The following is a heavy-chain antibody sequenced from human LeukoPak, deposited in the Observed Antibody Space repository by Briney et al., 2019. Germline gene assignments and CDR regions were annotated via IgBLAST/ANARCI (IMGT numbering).Heavy chain of an antibody. D-gene: IGHD6-13*01. V-gene: IGHV4-59*01. J-gene: IGHJ6*02. CDR2: IYYSGST. CDR3: ARSPLSYSSSWYADYYYYYGMDV. Sequence: SETLSLTCTVSGGSISSYYWSWIRQPPGKGLEWIGYIYYSGSTNYNPSLKRRVTISVDTSKNQFSLKLSSVTAADTAVYYCARSPLSYSSSWYADYYYYYGMDVWGQGTTVTVSS. CDR1: GGSISSYY.